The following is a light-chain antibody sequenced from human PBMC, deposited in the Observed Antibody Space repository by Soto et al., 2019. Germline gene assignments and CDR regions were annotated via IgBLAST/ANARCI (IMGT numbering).Light chain of an antibody. CDR3: QPYNNWPTIP. J-gene: IGKJ5*01. Sequence: EIVMTQSAAAVSVSPGERATLACSASQSVSSNLAWYQQKPVQAPRLLIYGASTRANGIPVRFSGSGSWTKLILTISSLQSEDFAIYYCQPYNNWPTIPFGQGTRLENK. CDR2: GAS. V-gene: IGKV3-15*01. CDR1: QSVSSN.